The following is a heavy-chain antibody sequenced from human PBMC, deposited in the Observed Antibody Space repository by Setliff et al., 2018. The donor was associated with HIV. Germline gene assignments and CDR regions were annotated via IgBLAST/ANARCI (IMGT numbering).Heavy chain of an antibody. Sequence: PGGSLRLSCAASGFTFSSYSMHWVRQAPGKGLEWVPVISYDGSTKYHADSVKVRFTISRDHYKNTLYLQMNSRRDDDTAVYYCARNQHPQGGFPDYMGQGTLVTVSS. V-gene: IGHV3-30*04. CDR2: ISYDGSTK. CDR3: ARNQHPQGGFPDY. CDR1: GFTFSSYS. D-gene: IGHD5-12*01. J-gene: IGHJ4*02.